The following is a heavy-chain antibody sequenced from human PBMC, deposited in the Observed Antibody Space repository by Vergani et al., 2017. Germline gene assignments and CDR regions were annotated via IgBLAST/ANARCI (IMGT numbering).Heavy chain of an antibody. V-gene: IGHV4-34*01. D-gene: IGHD3-10*01. CDR1: GGSFSGYY. J-gene: IGHJ4*02. CDR2: INHSGST. Sequence: QVQLQQWGAGLLKPSETLSLTCAVYGGSFSGYYWSWIRQPPGKGLEWIGEINHSGSTNDNPSLKSRVTISVDTSKNQFSLKLSSVTAADTAVFYCARGRVTMVRGVYDYWGQGTLVTVSS. CDR3: ARGRVTMVRGVYDY.